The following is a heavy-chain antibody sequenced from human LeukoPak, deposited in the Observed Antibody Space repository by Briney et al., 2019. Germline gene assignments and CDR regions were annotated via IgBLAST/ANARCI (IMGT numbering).Heavy chain of an antibody. V-gene: IGHV3-21*04. J-gene: IGHJ4*02. CDR3: VRDRGTYRPIDY. D-gene: IGHD1-26*01. CDR1: GFTFSSYD. CDR2: ISSSSSYI. Sequence: GGFLRLSCAASGFTFSSYDMNWVRQAPGKGLEWVSSISSSSSYIYYADSVKGRFTISRDNAQNSLYLQMNSLRAEDTAIYYCVRDRGTYRPIDYWGQGTLVTVSS.